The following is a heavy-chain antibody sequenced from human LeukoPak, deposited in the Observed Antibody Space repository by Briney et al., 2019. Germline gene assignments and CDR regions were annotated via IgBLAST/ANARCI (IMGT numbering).Heavy chain of an antibody. V-gene: IGHV4-59*01. CDR3: ARERAAFDY. D-gene: IGHD6-25*01. Sequence: SETLSLTCTVSGGSISSYYWSWIRQPPGKGLEWIGYIYYTGSTNYNPSLKSRVTISVDTSKNQFSLNQSSVTAADTAVYYCARERAAFDYWGQGTLVTVAS. CDR2: IYYTGST. CDR1: GGSISSYY. J-gene: IGHJ4*02.